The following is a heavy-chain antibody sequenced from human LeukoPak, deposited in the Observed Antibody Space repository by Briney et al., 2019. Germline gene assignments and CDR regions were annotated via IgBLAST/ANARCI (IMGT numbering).Heavy chain of an antibody. CDR2: ISHSGST. D-gene: IGHD4-17*01. J-gene: IGHJ3*02. Sequence: SGPTLVKPSLTLSFTCIVSAGSSNSGRYYWSWIRQPAGKGLEWIGRISHSGSTKYNSSPKSRVTMSLDSSKNQFSLKLTSMTAADTATYYCARIKRLCESSFGDSFDMWGQGTVIIVSS. CDR1: AGSSNSGRYY. CDR3: ARIKRLCESSFGDSFDM. V-gene: IGHV4-61*02.